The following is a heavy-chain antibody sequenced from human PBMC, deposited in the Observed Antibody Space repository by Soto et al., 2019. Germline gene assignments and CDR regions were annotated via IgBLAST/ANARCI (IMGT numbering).Heavy chain of an antibody. CDR2: ILYSGSI. CDR3: ARLGSSGWYQGSYFDY. J-gene: IGHJ4*02. D-gene: IGHD6-19*01. Sequence: QLQLQESGPGLVKPSETLSLTCTVSGGSITRNHHYWGWIRQSPGKGLEWIGSILYSGSINYNPCLKSRVTISVETSRNQFSLKMSSVSAADTAVYYCARLGSSGWYQGSYFDYWGQGTLVTVSS. V-gene: IGHV4-39*01. CDR1: GGSITRNHHY.